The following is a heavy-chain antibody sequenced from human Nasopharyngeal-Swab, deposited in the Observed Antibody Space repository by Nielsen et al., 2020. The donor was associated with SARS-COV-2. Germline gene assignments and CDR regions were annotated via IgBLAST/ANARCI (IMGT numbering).Heavy chain of an antibody. CDR3: ARDPPSTGDYYFDH. CDR1: GFTFTSYA. J-gene: IGHJ4*02. CDR2: INWNSGSP. D-gene: IGHD7-27*01. V-gene: IGHV3-9*01. Sequence: SLKISCAASGFTFTSYAMNWVRQAPGKGLEWVSGINWNSGSPGYADSVKGRFTISRDNAKNSLYLQMNSLRAEDTAVYFCARDPPSTGDYYFDHWGQGTLVTVSS.